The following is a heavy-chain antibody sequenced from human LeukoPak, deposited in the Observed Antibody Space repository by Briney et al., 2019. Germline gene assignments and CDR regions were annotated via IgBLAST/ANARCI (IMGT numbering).Heavy chain of an antibody. V-gene: IGHV1-3*01. J-gene: IGHJ4*02. CDR1: GYTFTSYA. D-gene: IGHD5-12*01. CDR3: ARSSIVATIPWD. CDR2: INAGNGNT. Sequence: ASVKVSCKASGYTFTSYAMHWVRQAPGQRLEWMGWINAGNGNTKYSQKFQGRVTITRDTSASTAYMELSSLRSEDTAVYYCARSSIVATIPWDWGQGTLVTVSS.